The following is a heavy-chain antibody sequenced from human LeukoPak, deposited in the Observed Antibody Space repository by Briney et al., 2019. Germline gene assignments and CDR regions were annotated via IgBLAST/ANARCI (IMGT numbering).Heavy chain of an antibody. CDR2: IYYSGST. J-gene: IGHJ4*02. V-gene: IGHV4-59*01. CDR1: GGSISSYY. CDR3: ARDSFGGSYFDY. D-gene: IGHD2/OR15-2a*01. Sequence: PSETLSLTCTVSGGSISSYYWSWIRQPPGKGLEWIGYIYYSGSTNYNPSLKSRVTISVDTSKNQFSLKLNSVTAADTAVYYCARDSFGGSYFDYWGQGTLVTVSS.